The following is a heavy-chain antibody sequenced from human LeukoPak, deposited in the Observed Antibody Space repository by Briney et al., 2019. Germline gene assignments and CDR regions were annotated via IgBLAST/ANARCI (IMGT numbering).Heavy chain of an antibody. V-gene: IGHV3-7*01. CDR3: ARDDDSSGYYYVNAFDI. Sequence: GGSLRLSCAASGFIFTDYWMNWVRQAPGRGLEWLASVKGDGSATSYVDSVKGRFTISRDNSKNTLYLQMNSLRAEDTAVYYCARDDDSSGYYYVNAFDIWGQGTMVTVSS. CDR1: GFIFTDYW. J-gene: IGHJ3*02. CDR2: VKGDGSAT. D-gene: IGHD3-22*01.